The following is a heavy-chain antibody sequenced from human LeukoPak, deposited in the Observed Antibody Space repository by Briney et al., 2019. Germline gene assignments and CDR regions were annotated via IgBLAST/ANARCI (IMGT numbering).Heavy chain of an antibody. CDR1: GFTFSSYA. Sequence: GSLRLSCAASGFTFSSYAMHWVRQAPGKGLEWVAVISYDGSNKYYADSVKGRFTISRDNSKNTLYLQMNSLRAEDTAVYYCAKEGYCSSTSCYFDYWGQGTLVTVSS. CDR3: AKEGYCSSTSCYFDY. V-gene: IGHV3-30-3*02. J-gene: IGHJ4*02. D-gene: IGHD2-2*01. CDR2: ISYDGSNK.